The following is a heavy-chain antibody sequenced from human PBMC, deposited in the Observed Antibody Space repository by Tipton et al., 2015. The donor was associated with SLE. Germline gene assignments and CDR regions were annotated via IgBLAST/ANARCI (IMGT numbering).Heavy chain of an antibody. CDR2: ILYSGDT. V-gene: IGHV4-59*01. Sequence: TLSLTCTVSGGSISSYYWSWIRQPPGKGLEWIGNILYSGDTSYNPSLKSRVTISVDTSKNQFSLKLSSVTAADTAAYYCARVGLIAAAKTFDIWGQGTMVTVSS. D-gene: IGHD6-25*01. CDR3: ARVGLIAAAKTFDI. J-gene: IGHJ3*02. CDR1: GGSISSYY.